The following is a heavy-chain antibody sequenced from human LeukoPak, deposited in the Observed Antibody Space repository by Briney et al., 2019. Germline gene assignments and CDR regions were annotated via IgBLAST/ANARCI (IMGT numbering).Heavy chain of an antibody. V-gene: IGHV3-7*01. CDR3: ARDRYWLEYCINGVCRDTFDI. CDR1: GFTFSNYW. J-gene: IGHJ3*02. CDR2: IKTDGSEK. D-gene: IGHD2-8*01. Sequence: GGSLRLSCEGSGFTFSNYWMGWVRQAPGKGLQWVANIKTDGSEKYYVDSVKGRFTISRDNAKNSLYLQMNSLRAEDTAVYYCARDRYWLEYCINGVCRDTFDIWGQGTMVTVSS.